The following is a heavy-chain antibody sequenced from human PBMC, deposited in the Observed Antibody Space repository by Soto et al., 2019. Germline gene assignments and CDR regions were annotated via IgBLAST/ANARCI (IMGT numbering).Heavy chain of an antibody. CDR1: GFTFSSYG. CDR2: ISYDGSNK. J-gene: IGHJ1*01. V-gene: IGHV3-30*18. CDR3: AKGWDIGDQLQLYFQH. D-gene: IGHD2-2*01. Sequence: QVQLVESGGGEVQPGRSLRLSCAASGFTFSSYGMHWVRQAPGKGLEWVAVISYDGSNKYYADSVKGRFTISRDNSKNTLYLQMNSLRAEDTAVYYCAKGWDIGDQLQLYFQHWGQGTLVTVSS.